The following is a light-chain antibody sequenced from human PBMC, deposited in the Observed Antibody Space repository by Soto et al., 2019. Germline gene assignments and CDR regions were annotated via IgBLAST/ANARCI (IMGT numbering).Light chain of an antibody. Sequence: EIVLTQSPGTLSLSPGEGATLSCRASQSVTRSYLAWYQQKPGQAPRLLIYGASIRATGIPDRFSGRGSGTDFTLTIGRLEPEDFAVYYCQQYGNSRTFGQGTMVEIK. J-gene: IGKJ1*01. CDR2: GAS. V-gene: IGKV3-20*01. CDR3: QQYGNSRT. CDR1: QSVTRSY.